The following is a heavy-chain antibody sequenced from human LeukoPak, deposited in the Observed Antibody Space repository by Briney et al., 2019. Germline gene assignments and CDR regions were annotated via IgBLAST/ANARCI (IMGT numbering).Heavy chain of an antibody. D-gene: IGHD3-10*01. CDR3: ARQEGSGSYSVWFDP. J-gene: IGHJ5*02. CDR1: GGSISSSSYY. CDR2: IYYSGST. V-gene: IGHV4-39*01. Sequence: PSETLSLTCTVSGGSISSSSYYWGWIRQPPGKGLEWIGSIYYSGSTYYNPSLKSRVTISVDTSKNQFSLKLSSVTAADTAVYYCARQEGSGSYSVWFDPWGQGTLVTVSS.